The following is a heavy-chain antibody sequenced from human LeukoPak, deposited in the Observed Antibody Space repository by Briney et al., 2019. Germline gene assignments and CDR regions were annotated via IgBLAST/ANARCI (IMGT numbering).Heavy chain of an antibody. J-gene: IGHJ5*02. CDR2: ISSSSSYI. CDR3: ARDRYSSSWGRNWFDP. Sequence: GGSLRLSCAASGFTFSSYSMNWVRQAPGKGLEWVSSISSSSSYIYYADSVKGRFTISRDNAKNSLYLQMNSLRAEDTAVYYCARDRYSSSWGRNWFDPWGQGTLVTVSS. V-gene: IGHV3-21*01. CDR1: GFTFSSYS. D-gene: IGHD6-13*01.